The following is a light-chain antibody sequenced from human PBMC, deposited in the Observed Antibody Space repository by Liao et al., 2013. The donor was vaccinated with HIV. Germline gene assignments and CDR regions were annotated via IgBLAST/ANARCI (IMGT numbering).Light chain of an antibody. CDR3: QVWDSNSDHPYV. CDR2: QDA. CDR1: HLGDKD. V-gene: IGLV3-1*01. J-gene: IGLJ1*01. Sequence: SYELTQPPSVSVSPGQTASITCSGDHLGDKDACWYQQKPGQSPVLVIYQDAKRPSGIPERFSGSNSGNTATLSISRVEAGDEADYYCQVWDSNSDHPYVFGSGTKVTVL.